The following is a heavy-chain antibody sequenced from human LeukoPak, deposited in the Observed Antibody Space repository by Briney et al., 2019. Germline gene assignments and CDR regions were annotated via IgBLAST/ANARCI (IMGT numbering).Heavy chain of an antibody. D-gene: IGHD3-10*01. CDR1: GFTFSDYY. CDR2: ISSSGSTI. J-gene: IGHJ6*02. Sequence: PGGSLRLSCAASGFTFSDYYMSWIRQAPGKGLEWVSYISSSGSTIYYADSVKGRFTISRDNAKNSLYLQMNSLRAGDTAVYYCARDEITMVRGDKHYYYGMDVWGQGTTVTVSS. CDR3: ARDEITMVRGDKHYYYGMDV. V-gene: IGHV3-11*01.